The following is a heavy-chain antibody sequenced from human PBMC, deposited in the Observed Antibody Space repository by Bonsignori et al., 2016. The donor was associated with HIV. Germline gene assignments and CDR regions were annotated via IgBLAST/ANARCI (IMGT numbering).Heavy chain of an antibody. J-gene: IGHJ4*01. D-gene: IGHD3/OR15-3a*01. CDR1: GYTFSNFW. CDR2: FYPYDSDT. CDR3: ARGSESGIYNVWTRYLSNYFDH. V-gene: IGHV5-51*01. Sequence: GESLKISCKASGYTFSNFWIAWVRQVPGKGLDWMGSFYPYDSDTRYSPAFQGQVTMSVDKSIDTAYLQWTSVTTSDTAIYYCARGSESGIYNVWTRYLSNYFDHWAQGTLVTVSS.